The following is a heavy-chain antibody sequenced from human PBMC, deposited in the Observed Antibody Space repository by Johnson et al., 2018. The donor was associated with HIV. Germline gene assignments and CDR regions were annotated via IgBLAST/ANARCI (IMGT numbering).Heavy chain of an antibody. D-gene: IGHD2-8*02. CDR1: GFIFSNYW. J-gene: IGHJ3*02. V-gene: IGHV3-30-3*01. CDR2: ISYDGSNK. Sequence: QVQLVESGGGVVQPGRSLRLSCAASGFIFSNYWMHWVRQAPGKGLEWVAVISYDGSNKYYADSVKGRFTISRDNSKNTLYLQMNSLRAEDTAVYYCARDNEDIVLVGAFDIWGQGTMVTVSS. CDR3: ARDNEDIVLVGAFDI.